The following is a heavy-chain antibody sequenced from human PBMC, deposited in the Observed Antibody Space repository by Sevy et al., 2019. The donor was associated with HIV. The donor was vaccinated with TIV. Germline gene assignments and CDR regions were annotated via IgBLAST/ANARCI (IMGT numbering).Heavy chain of an antibody. CDR1: GGTFSSYA. Sequence: ASVKVSCKASGGTFSSYAISWVRQAPGQGLEWMGGIIPIFGTAIYAQKFQGRVTITADESTSTAYMELSSLRSEDTAVYYCARSARELKYCSGGSCYSVGIDCWGQGTLVTVSS. CDR2: IIPIFGTA. J-gene: IGHJ4*02. V-gene: IGHV1-69*13. CDR3: ARSARELKYCSGGSCYSVGIDC. D-gene: IGHD2-15*01.